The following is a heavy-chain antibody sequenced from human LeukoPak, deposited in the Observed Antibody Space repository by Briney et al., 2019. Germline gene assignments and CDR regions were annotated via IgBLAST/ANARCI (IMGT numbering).Heavy chain of an antibody. D-gene: IGHD3-10*01. CDR1: GFTFSSYW. CDR3: ARDPGIYYYYGMDV. CDR2: IKGDGSEK. Sequence: GGSLRLSCAASGFTFSSYWMTWVRQAPGKGLEWVANIKGDGSEKYYVDSVKGRFTISRDNSKNTLYLQMNSLRAEDTAVYYCARDPGIYYYYGMDVWGQGTTVTVSS. J-gene: IGHJ6*02. V-gene: IGHV3-7*01.